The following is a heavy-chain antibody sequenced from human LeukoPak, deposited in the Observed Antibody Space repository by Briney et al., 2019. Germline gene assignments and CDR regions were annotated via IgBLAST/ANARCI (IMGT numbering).Heavy chain of an antibody. V-gene: IGHV4-59*12. CDR3: ARRYYYNLGSFPFDF. D-gene: IGHD3-10*01. J-gene: IGHJ4*02. CDR1: GGSISSYY. Sequence: PSETLSLTCTVSGGSISSYYWSWIRQPPGKGLERIGYIYYSGSTNYNPSLKSRVTISVDTSKNQFSLKLSSVTAADTAVYYCARRYYYNLGSFPFDFWGQGTLVTVSS. CDR2: IYYSGST.